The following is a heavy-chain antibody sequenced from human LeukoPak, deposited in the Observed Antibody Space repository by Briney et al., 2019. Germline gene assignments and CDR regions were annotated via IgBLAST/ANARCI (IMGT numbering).Heavy chain of an antibody. CDR1: GGSFSGYY. V-gene: IGHV4-34*01. Sequence: PSETLSLTCAVYGGSFSGYYWSWIRQPPGKGLEWIGEINHSGSTNYNPSLKSRVTMSVDTSKNQFSLKLSSVTAADTAVYYCARAQGGSYSYYYYYYMDVWGKGTTVTVSS. CDR3: ARAQGGSYSYYYYYYMDV. D-gene: IGHD1-26*01. CDR2: INHSGST. J-gene: IGHJ6*03.